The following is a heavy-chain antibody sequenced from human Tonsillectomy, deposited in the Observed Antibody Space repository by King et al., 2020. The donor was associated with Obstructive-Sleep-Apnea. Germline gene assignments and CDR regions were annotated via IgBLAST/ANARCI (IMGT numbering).Heavy chain of an antibody. Sequence: VQLVESGGGLVQPGRSLRLSCIGSGFTFGYYAMSWFRQAPGKGLVWVGFVRSKPYGGRTDYAASVKGRFAISLDESKSIAYLQMDSLKTEDTALYYCSRDGSYGSGSLTNWFDPWGQGTLVTVS. V-gene: IGHV3-49*03. CDR3: SRDGSYGSGSLTNWFDP. CDR2: VRSKPYGGRT. CDR1: GFTFGYYA. D-gene: IGHD3-10*01. J-gene: IGHJ5*02.